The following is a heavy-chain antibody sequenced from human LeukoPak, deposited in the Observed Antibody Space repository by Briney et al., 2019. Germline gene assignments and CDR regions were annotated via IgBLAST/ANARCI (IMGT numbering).Heavy chain of an antibody. CDR3: ARGRITTFGVGRASNWFDP. CDR2: INHSGST. D-gene: IGHD3-3*01. J-gene: IGHJ5*02. V-gene: IGHV4-34*01. CDR1: GGSFSGYY. Sequence: SETLSLTCAVYGGSFSGYYWSWIRQPPGKGLEWIGEINHSGSTNYNPSLKSRVTISVDTSKNQFSLKLSSVTAADTAVYYCARGRITTFGVGRASNWFDPWGQGTLVTVSS.